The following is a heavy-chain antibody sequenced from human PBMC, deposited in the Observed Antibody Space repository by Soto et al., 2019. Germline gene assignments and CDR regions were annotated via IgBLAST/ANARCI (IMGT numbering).Heavy chain of an antibody. D-gene: IGHD6-13*01. V-gene: IGHV3-21*01. CDR3: ARDSEQLAFDY. CDR2: ISSSSSYI. CDR1: GFTFSSYS. Sequence: GGSLRLSCAASGFTFSSYSMNWVRQAPGKGLEWVTSISSSSSYIYYADSVKGRFTISRDNAKNSLYLQMNSLRAEDTAVYYCARDSEQLAFDYWGQGTLVTVSS. J-gene: IGHJ4*02.